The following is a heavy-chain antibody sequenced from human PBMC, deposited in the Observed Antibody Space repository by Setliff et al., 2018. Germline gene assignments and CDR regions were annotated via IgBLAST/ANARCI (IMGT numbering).Heavy chain of an antibody. V-gene: IGHV4-38-2*01. CDR3: ARSRTIAVKGGVFAV. CDR2: VYYSGST. D-gene: IGHD6-19*01. J-gene: IGHJ2*01. Sequence: PSETLSLTCAVSDFSVSSVYYWGWIRQPPGKGLEWIANVYYSGSTYYNPSLESRVTMSVDTSKSQFSLNLYSVTAADTAVYYCARSRTIAVKGGVFAVWGRGTLVTVSS. CDR1: DFSVSSVYY.